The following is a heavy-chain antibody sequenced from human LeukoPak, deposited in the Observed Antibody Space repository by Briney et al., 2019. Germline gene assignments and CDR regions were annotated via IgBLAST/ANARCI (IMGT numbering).Heavy chain of an antibody. J-gene: IGHJ4*02. CDR2: ISYDGSNK. V-gene: IGHV3-30*01. Sequence: GGSLRLSCAASGFTFSSYAMHWVRQAPGKGLEWVAVISYDGSNKYYADSVKGRFTISRDNSKNTLYLQMNSLRAEDTAVYYCARILHYYDSSGYFDYWGQGTLVTVSS. CDR1: GFTFSSYA. D-gene: IGHD3-22*01. CDR3: ARILHYYDSSGYFDY.